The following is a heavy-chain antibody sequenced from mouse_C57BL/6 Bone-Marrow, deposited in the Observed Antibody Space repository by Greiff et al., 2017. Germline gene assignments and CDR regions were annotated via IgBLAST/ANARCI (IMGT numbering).Heavy chain of an antibody. CDR1: GYTFTSYW. CDR2: IDPNSGGT. D-gene: IGHD1-1*01. Sequence: VKLQQPGAELVKPGASVKLSCKASGYTFTSYWMHWVKQRPGRGLEWIGSIDPNSGGTKYNEKFKSKATLTVDKPSSTAYMQLSSLTSEDSAVYCCARDYYGSLVVWGTGTTVTVSS. V-gene: IGHV1-72*01. J-gene: IGHJ1*03. CDR3: ARDYYGSLVV.